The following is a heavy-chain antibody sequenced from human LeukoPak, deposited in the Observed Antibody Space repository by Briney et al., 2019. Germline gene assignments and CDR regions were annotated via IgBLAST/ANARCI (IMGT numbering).Heavy chain of an antibody. CDR3: ARDKEEMVRAPFAFDI. CDR2: IRQEGGER. V-gene: IGHV3-7*01. Sequence: GGSLRLSCAASGFTFSSYGMHWVRQAPGKGLEWVANIRQEGGERYYVDSVKGRFTISRDNAERSVYLQMNSLRVEDTAVYYCARDKEEMVRAPFAFDIWGQGTTVTVSS. CDR1: GFTFSSYG. D-gene: IGHD3-10*01. J-gene: IGHJ3*02.